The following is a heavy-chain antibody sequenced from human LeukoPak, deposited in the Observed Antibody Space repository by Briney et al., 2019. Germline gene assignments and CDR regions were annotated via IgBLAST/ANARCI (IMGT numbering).Heavy chain of an antibody. J-gene: IGHJ5*02. CDR2: IWYDGGSK. CDR1: GFTLSNYG. CDR3: ARDLSYYGSGTNWFDP. D-gene: IGHD3-10*01. Sequence: GGSLRLSCAASGFTLSNYGMHWVRQAPGKGLEWVAVIWYDGGSKYYADSVKGRFTISRDNSKNTLYLQMNSLRVEDTAVYYCARDLSYYGSGTNWFDPWGQGTLVTVSS. V-gene: IGHV3-33*01.